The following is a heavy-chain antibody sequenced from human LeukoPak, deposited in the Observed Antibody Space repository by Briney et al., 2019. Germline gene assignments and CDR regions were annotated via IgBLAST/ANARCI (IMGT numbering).Heavy chain of an antibody. V-gene: IGHV3-33*01. Sequence: GGSLRLSCAASGFTFSSYGMHWVRQAPGKGLEWVAVIWYDGSNNYYADSVKGRFTISRDNSKNTLYLQMNSLRAEDTAVYYCARGSDIVVVVAAAFDYWGQGTLVTVSS. CDR3: ARGSDIVVVVAAAFDY. J-gene: IGHJ4*02. CDR1: GFTFSSYG. CDR2: IWYDGSNN. D-gene: IGHD2-15*01.